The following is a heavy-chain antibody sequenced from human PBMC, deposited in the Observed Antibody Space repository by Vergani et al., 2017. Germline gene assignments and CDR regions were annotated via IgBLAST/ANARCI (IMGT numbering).Heavy chain of an antibody. CDR1: GGTFSSYA. CDR2: IIPIFGTA. V-gene: IGHV1-69*01. J-gene: IGHJ6*02. Sequence: QVQLVQSGAEVKKPGSSVKVSCKASGGTFSSYAISWVRQAPGQGLEWMGGIIPIFGTANYAQKFQGRVTITADESTSTAYMELSSLRSEDTAVYYCARGLGDSVVVVAATGEYYYGMDVWGQGTTVTVSS. D-gene: IGHD2-15*01. CDR3: ARGLGDSVVVVAATGEYYYGMDV.